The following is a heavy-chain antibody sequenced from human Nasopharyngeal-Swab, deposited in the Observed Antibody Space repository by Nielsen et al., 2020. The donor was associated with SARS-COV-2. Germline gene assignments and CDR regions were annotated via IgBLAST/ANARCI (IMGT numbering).Heavy chain of an antibody. J-gene: IGHJ3*02. CDR1: GYTLTVLP. CDR2: VVPEDGEP. V-gene: IGHV1-24*01. D-gene: IGHD3-3*01. CDR3: ASEGSGVFGVVIYAFDI. Sequence: ASVKVSCKVSGYTLTVLPIHWVRQAPGKGLEWMGTVVPEDGEPIYAQNFQGRVTMTGDTSTYTAYLELSSLRSEDTAVYYCASEGSGVFGVVIYAFDIWGPGTLVTVSS.